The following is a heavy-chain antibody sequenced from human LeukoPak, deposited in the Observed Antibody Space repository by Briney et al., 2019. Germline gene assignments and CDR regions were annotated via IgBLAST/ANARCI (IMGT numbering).Heavy chain of an antibody. V-gene: IGHV3-23*01. Sequence: GGSLRLSCAASGFTFSSYSMNWVRQAPGKGLEWVSAISGSGGSTYYADSVKGRFTISRDNSKNTLYLQMNSLRAEDTAVYYCAKGVVPAAPPKTNWFDPWGQGTLVTVSS. CDR2: ISGSGGST. D-gene: IGHD2-2*01. CDR1: GFTFSSYS. J-gene: IGHJ5*02. CDR3: AKGVVPAAPPKTNWFDP.